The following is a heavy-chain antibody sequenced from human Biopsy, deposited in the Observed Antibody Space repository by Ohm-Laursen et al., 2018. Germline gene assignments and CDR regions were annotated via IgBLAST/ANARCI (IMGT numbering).Heavy chain of an antibody. V-gene: IGHV4-34*01. CDR2: FSHTGTT. D-gene: IGHD4/OR15-4a*01. CDR1: GGSFSGYD. CDR3: ARGPYGDNAGAFDV. Sequence: TLSLTCAVDGGSFSGYDWTWIRQPPGKGLEWVGEFSHTGTTIYNPSLKSRLTISVDKSKNHFSLRLTSVTAADTATYFCARGPYGDNAGAFDVWGQGTVATVSS. J-gene: IGHJ3*01.